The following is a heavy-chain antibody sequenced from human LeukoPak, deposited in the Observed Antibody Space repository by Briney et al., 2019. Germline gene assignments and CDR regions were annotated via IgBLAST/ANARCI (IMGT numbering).Heavy chain of an antibody. J-gene: IGHJ4*02. CDR3: ARAIWYGSGTTAFDY. Sequence: SETLSLTCTVSGGSISSYYGSWIRQPAGKGLEWIGRIYNSGSTNYNTNYNPSLTSRVTMSVDTSKNQFSLKLNSVSAADTAVYFCARAIWYGSGTTAFDYWGQGTLVTVSP. D-gene: IGHD3-10*01. CDR2: IYNSGST. CDR1: GGSISSYY. V-gene: IGHV4-4*07.